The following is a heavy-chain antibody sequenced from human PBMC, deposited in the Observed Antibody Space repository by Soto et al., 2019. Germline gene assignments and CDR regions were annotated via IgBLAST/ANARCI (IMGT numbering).Heavy chain of an antibody. D-gene: IGHD3-3*01. CDR3: AKDRLLLGSYYDFWSGYYTYYFDY. V-gene: IGHV3-23*01. Sequence: GGSLRLSCAASGFTFSSYAMSWVRQAPGKGLEWVSAISGSGGSTYYADSVKGRFTISRDNSKNTLYLQMNSLRAEDTAVYYCAKDRLLLGSYYDFWSGYYTYYFDYWGQGTLVTVSS. CDR2: ISGSGGST. CDR1: GFTFSSYA. J-gene: IGHJ4*02.